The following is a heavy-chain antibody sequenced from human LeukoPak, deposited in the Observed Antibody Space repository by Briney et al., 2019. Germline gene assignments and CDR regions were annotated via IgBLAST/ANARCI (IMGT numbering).Heavy chain of an antibody. CDR1: GGTFSSYA. CDR2: MNPNSGNT. D-gene: IGHD3-3*01. CDR3: ARGRMFVITIFGVVTPSNWFDP. J-gene: IGHJ5*02. Sequence: ASVKVSCKASGGTFSSYAINWVRQATGQGLEWMGWMNPNSGNTGYAQKFQGRVTMTRNTSISTAYMELSSLRSEDTAVYYCARGRMFVITIFGVVTPSNWFDPWGQGTLVTVSS. V-gene: IGHV1-8*02.